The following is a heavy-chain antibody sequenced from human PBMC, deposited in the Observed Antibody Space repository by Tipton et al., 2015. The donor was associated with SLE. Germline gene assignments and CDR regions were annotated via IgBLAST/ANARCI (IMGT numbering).Heavy chain of an antibody. J-gene: IGHJ3*02. CDR3: ARDRGGSYSDAFDI. CDR2: IYYSGST. V-gene: IGHV4-59*01. Sequence: TLSLTCTVSGGSLSSYYWSWIRQPPGKGLEWIGYIYYSGSTNYNPSLKSRVTISVDTSKNQFSRKLSSVTAADTAVYYCARDRGGSYSDAFDIWGQGTMVTVSS. D-gene: IGHD1-26*01. CDR1: GGSLSSYY.